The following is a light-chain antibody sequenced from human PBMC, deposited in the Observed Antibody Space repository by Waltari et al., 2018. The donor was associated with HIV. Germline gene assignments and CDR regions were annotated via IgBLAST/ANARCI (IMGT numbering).Light chain of an antibody. CDR2: DVS. CDR1: SNDVRGFNF. Sequence: HSVLTQPASMSGSLGQSITISCLGSSNDVRGFNFVPWYHQSPDKAPRLVIYDVSNPPSGVSGRFSGSKSGSAASLTISGLQPEDEADYYCCSYSSSGTVLFGGGTRLTVL. J-gene: IGLJ2*01. CDR3: CSYSSSGTVL. V-gene: IGLV2-14*03.